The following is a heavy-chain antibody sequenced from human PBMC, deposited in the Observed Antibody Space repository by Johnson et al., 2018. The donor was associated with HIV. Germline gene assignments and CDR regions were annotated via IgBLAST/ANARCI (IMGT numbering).Heavy chain of an antibody. CDR3: AREPDIGDAFDI. D-gene: IGHD1-14*01. J-gene: IGHJ3*02. CDR1: GFSFDDYA. Sequence: VQLVESGGGVVRPGGSLRLSCAASGFSFDDYAMHWVRQGPGKGLEWVAGIGSNGLTIGYVDSVKGRFTISRDNSKNTLYLQMNSLRAEDTAVYYCAREPDIGDAFDIWGQGTMVTVSS. CDR2: IGSNGLTI. V-gene: IGHV3-20*04.